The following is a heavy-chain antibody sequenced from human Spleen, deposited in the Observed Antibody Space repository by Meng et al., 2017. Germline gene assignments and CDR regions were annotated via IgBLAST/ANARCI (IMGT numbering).Heavy chain of an antibody. J-gene: IGHJ4*02. CDR3: ARGPTTMAHDFDY. Sequence: GSLRLSCAVYGGSFSGSYWGWIRQPPGKGLEWIGEINHSGSTNYNPSLESRATISVDTSQTNLSLKLSSVTAADSAVDYCARGPTTMAHDFDYWGQGTLVTVSS. CDR2: INHSGST. D-gene: IGHD4-11*01. V-gene: IGHV4-34*01. CDR1: GGSFSGSY.